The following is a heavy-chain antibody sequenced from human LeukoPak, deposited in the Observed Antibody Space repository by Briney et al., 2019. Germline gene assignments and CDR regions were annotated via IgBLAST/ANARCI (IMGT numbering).Heavy chain of an antibody. J-gene: IGHJ5*02. D-gene: IGHD2-2*01. V-gene: IGHV3-30*18. Sequence: GGSLRLSCAASGFTFSRYGMHWVRQAPGKGPEWAAVISSNGNVKYYIDSVKGRFTISRDNSKSTLYLQMTSLRAEDTALYYCAKSFGVPAATSFHWFDPWGQGTLVTVSS. CDR2: ISSNGNVK. CDR3: AKSFGVPAATSFHWFDP. CDR1: GFTFSRYG.